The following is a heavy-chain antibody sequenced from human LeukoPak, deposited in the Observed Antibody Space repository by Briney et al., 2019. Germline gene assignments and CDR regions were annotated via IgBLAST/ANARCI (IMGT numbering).Heavy chain of an antibody. J-gene: IGHJ4*02. Sequence: GRSLRLSCVVSGFTFSSYAMHWVCQAPGKGLEWVAVISYDGNNKYYADSVKGRFTISRDNSNNTLYLQMNSLRAEDTAVYYCARVVSSWYFDYLGQGTLVTVSS. V-gene: IGHV3-30-3*01. D-gene: IGHD6-13*01. CDR2: ISYDGNNK. CDR1: GFTFSSYA. CDR3: ARVVSSWYFDY.